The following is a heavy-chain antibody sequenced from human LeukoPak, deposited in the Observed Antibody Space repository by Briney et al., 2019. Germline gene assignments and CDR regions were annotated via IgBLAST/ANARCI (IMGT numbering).Heavy chain of an antibody. CDR1: GGSISSSSYY. J-gene: IGHJ5*02. D-gene: IGHD3-10*01. V-gene: IGHV4-39*07. CDR3: ARAIRGVGPYNWFDP. Sequence: SQTLSLTCTVSGGSISSSSYYWGWIRQPPGKGLEWIGSIYYSGSTYYNPSLKSRVTISVDTSKNQFSLKLSSVTAADTAVYYCARAIRGVGPYNWFDPWGQGTLVTVSS. CDR2: IYYSGST.